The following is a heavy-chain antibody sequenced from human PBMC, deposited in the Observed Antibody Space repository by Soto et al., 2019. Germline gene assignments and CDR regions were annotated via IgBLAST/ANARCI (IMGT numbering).Heavy chain of an antibody. CDR2: ISGSGGST. Sequence: PGGSLRLSCAASGLTFSSYAMNWVRQAPGKGLEWVSAISGSGGSTYYADSVKGRFTISRDNSKNTLYLQMNSLRAEDTAVYYCARDSAAAGTGYWGQGTLVTVSS. V-gene: IGHV3-23*01. D-gene: IGHD6-13*01. CDR1: GLTFSSYA. CDR3: ARDSAAAGTGY. J-gene: IGHJ4*02.